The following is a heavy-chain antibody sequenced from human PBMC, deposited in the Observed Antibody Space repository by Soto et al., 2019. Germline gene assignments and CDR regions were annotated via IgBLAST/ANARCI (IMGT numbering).Heavy chain of an antibody. CDR1: GGSISSSSYY. V-gene: IGHV4-39*01. CDR2: IYYSGST. Sequence: QLQLQESGPGLVKPSETLSLTCTVSGGSISSSSYYWGWIRQPPGKGLEWIGSIYYSGSTYYNPSLKSRVTVSVDTSQNQFSLKLSSVTAADTAVYYCARHYAQWLVYFDYWGQGTLVTVSS. D-gene: IGHD6-19*01. J-gene: IGHJ4*02. CDR3: ARHYAQWLVYFDY.